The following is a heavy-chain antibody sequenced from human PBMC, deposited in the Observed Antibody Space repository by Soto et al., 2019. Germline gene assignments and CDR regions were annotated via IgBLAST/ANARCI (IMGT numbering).Heavy chain of an antibody. CDR3: AKGLRRDGYNSVDY. CDR1: GFTFSSYA. Sequence: EVQLLESGGGLVQPGGSLRLSCAASGFTFSSYAMSWVRQAPGKGLEWVSAISGSGGSTYYADSVKGRFTISRDNSKNALYLQMNSLRAEDTAVYYCAKGLRRDGYNSVDYWGQGTLVTVSS. V-gene: IGHV3-23*01. J-gene: IGHJ4*02. D-gene: IGHD5-12*01. CDR2: ISGSGGST.